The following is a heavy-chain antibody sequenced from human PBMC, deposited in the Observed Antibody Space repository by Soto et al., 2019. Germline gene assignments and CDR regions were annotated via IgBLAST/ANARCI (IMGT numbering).Heavy chain of an antibody. CDR3: ASSVLVTSTMISFDL. J-gene: IGHJ4*02. D-gene: IGHD2-8*02. Sequence: GESPKISCQASGYSFSNFWIAWVRQMSGEGLELVGIIYPDDSDTRYSPFFLGQVTSSADKSIKTTYLQWSSLKASDTAIYYCASSVLVTSTMISFDLWGQGTLVTVSS. V-gene: IGHV5-51*01. CDR1: GYSFSNFW. CDR2: IYPDDSDT.